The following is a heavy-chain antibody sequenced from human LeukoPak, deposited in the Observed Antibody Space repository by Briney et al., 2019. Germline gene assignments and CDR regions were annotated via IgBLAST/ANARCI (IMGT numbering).Heavy chain of an antibody. D-gene: IGHD5-12*01. CDR3: ARGDSRDSGYDRSSWFDP. V-gene: IGHV4-30-4*01. CDR1: GGSLSSGDYY. CDR2: IYYSGST. J-gene: IGHJ5*02. Sequence: SQTLSLTCTVSGGSLSSGDYYWSWLRQPPGTGLEWLGYIYYSGSTYYNPSLKSRVTISVDTSKNQFSLKLSSVTAADTAVYYCARGDSRDSGYDRSSWFDPWGQGTLVTVSS.